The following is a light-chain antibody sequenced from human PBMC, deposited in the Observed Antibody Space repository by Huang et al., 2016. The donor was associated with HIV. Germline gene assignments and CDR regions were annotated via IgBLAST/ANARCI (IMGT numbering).Light chain of an antibody. CDR2: GAS. CDR3: QQYNSWPPWT. J-gene: IGKJ1*01. Sequence: EKVMTQSPDTLSVSPGERATLSCRASQSVSSNLAWYQQKPGQAPRLLIYGASTRATSIPARFSGSGSGTEFTLTISSLQSEDSAVYYCQQYNSWPPWTFGQGTKVEIK. V-gene: IGKV3-15*01. CDR1: QSVSSN.